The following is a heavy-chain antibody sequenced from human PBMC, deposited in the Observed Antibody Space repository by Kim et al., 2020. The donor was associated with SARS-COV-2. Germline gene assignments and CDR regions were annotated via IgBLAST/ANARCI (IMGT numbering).Heavy chain of an antibody. CDR3: ARGRVLRFLEWLPYGMDV. D-gene: IGHD3-3*01. J-gene: IGHJ6*02. V-gene: IGHV4-34*01. Sequence: KSRVTISVDTSKNQFSLKLGSVTAADTAVYYCARGRVLRFLEWLPYGMDVWGQGTTVTVSS.